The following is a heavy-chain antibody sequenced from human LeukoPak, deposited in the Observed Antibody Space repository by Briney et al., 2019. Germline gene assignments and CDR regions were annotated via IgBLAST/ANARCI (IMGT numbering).Heavy chain of an antibody. D-gene: IGHD2-15*01. CDR2: ISYDGSNK. V-gene: IGHV3-30-3*01. J-gene: IGHJ4*02. CDR1: GFTFSSYA. CDR3: AREDGYCSGGSCYGEYYFDY. Sequence: GGSLRLSCAASGFTFSSYAMHWVRQASGKGLEWVAVISYDGSNKYYADSVKGRFTISRDNSKNTLYLQMNSLRAEDTAVYYCAREDGYCSGGSCYGEYYFDYWGQGTLVTVSS.